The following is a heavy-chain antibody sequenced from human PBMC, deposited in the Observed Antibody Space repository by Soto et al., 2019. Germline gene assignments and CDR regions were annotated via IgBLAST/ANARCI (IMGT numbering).Heavy chain of an antibody. J-gene: IGHJ6*03. CDR3: ARGGAYSYGPYYYYMDV. Sequence: EVQLVESGGGLVQPGGSLRLSCAASGFTFDTYWMHWVHQAPGKGLVWVSRINNAGSSTNYADSVKGRVTLSRDNAKNTLYLQINSLRAEDTAVYYCARGGAYSYGPYYYYMDVWGKGPRSPSP. D-gene: IGHD5-18*01. V-gene: IGHV3-74*01. CDR1: GFTFDTYW. CDR2: INNAGSST.